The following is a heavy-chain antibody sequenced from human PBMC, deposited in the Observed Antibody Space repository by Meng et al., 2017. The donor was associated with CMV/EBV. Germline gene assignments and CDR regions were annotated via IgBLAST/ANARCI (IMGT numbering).Heavy chain of an antibody. Sequence: QLRQWGAGLLEPAETLSLTCPVYGGSFSGYYWGWIRQPPGKGLEWIGEINHSGSTNYNPSLKSRVTISVDTSKNQFSLKLSSVTAADTAVYYCARGPYGGWGQGTLVTVSS. CDR3: ARGPYGG. CDR2: INHSGST. D-gene: IGHD4-23*01. CDR1: GGSFSGYY. V-gene: IGHV4-34*01. J-gene: IGHJ4*02.